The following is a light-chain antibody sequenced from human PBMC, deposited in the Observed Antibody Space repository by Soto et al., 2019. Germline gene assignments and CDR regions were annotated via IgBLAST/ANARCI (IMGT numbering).Light chain of an antibody. CDR1: QDISDY. CDR3: QQLNSYPLT. V-gene: IGKV1-9*01. Sequence: DIQLTQSPSFLSASVGDRVTITCRASQDISDYLAGYQQRPGKAPKLLIYAASTLQSGVPSRFSGSGSGTEFTLTISSLQPEDFATYSCQQLNSYPLTFGGGTKVEIK. CDR2: AAS. J-gene: IGKJ4*01.